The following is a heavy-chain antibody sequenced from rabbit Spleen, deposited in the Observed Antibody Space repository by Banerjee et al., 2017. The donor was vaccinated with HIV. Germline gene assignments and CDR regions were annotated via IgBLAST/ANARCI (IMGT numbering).Heavy chain of an antibody. D-gene: IGHD8-1*01. CDR2: TAGGRSAFT. Sequence: QQQLEESGGGLVKPGGSLTLTCTTSGFSLSSNDYMCWVRQAPGKGPEWIACTAGGRSAFTYYASWAKGRFTCSKASSTTVTLQMTSLTAADTATYFCARDTGTSFSTYGMDLWGPGTLVTVS. CDR3: ARDTGTSFSTYGMDL. CDR1: GFSLSSNDY. V-gene: IGHV1S45*01. J-gene: IGHJ6*01.